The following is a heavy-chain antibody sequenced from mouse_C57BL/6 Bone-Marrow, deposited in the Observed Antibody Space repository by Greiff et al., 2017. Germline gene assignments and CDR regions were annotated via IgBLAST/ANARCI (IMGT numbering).Heavy chain of an antibody. CDR2: IDPSDSYT. CDR1: GYTFTSYW. V-gene: IGHV1-50*01. D-gene: IGHD1-1*01. J-gene: IGHJ1*03. Sequence: QVQLQQPGAELVKPGASVKLSCKASGYTFTSYWMQWVKQRPGQGLEWIGEIDPSDSYTNYNQKFKGKATLTVDTSSSTAYMQLSSLTSEESAVYYCARWVPYYYGSIVWGTGTTVTVSS. CDR3: ARWVPYYYGSIV.